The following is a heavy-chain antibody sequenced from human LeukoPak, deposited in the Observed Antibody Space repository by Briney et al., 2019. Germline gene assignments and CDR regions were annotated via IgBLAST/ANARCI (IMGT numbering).Heavy chain of an antibody. Sequence: SETLSLTCAVYGGSFSGYYWSWIRQPPGKGLEWIGYIYYSGSTNYNPSLKSRVTISVDTSKNQFSLKLSSVTAADTAVYYCARQNRRSSTFDYWGQGTLVTVSS. CDR2: IYYSGST. V-gene: IGHV4-59*08. D-gene: IGHD6-13*01. CDR3: ARQNRRSSTFDY. J-gene: IGHJ4*02. CDR1: GGSFSGYY.